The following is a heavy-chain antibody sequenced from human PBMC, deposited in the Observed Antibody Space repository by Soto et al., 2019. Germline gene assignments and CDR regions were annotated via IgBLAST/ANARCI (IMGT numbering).Heavy chain of an antibody. CDR3: ARWGTSGGLDV. D-gene: IGHD3-16*01. Sequence: QVQLVESGGGVVQPGASLRLSCVGSGFTFRSYVIHWVRQAPGKGLVWVALTSYDGSNKLYDDSVKGRLTISRDNSRNTVDLHMDSLRLEDTGLYFCARWGTSGGLDVWGQGTLVSVSS. J-gene: IGHJ4*02. CDR1: GFTFRSYV. CDR2: TSYDGSNK. V-gene: IGHV3-30*19.